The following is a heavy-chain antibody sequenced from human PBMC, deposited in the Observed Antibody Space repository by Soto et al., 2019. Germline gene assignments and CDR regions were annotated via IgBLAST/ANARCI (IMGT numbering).Heavy chain of an antibody. CDR2: ISGSGDGA. J-gene: IGHJ4*02. D-gene: IGHD1-26*01. Sequence: PGGSLRLSCAASGFIFRHYAMSWVRQAPGKGLEWVSGISGSGDGAFYADSAKGRFTISRDNSRDTLFLEVYNLRAEDTAVYYCAKEGAMIGIPLFDSWGLGTLVTVSS. CDR3: AKEGAMIGIPLFDS. CDR1: GFIFRHYA. V-gene: IGHV3-23*01.